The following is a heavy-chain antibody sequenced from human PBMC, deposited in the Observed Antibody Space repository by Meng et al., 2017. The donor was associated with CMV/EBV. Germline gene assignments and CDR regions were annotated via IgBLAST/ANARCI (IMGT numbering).Heavy chain of an antibody. V-gene: IGHV3-48*04. J-gene: IGHJ6*02. Sequence: GESLKISCAASGFTLSSYSMNWVRQAPGKGLEWVSYISSSSSTIYYADSVKGRFTISRDNAKNSLYLQMNSLRAEDTAVYYCARDGEVGATLYYYYGMDVWGQGTTVTVSS. CDR3: ARDGEVGATLYYYYGMDV. CDR1: GFTLSSYS. D-gene: IGHD1-26*01. CDR2: ISSSSSTI.